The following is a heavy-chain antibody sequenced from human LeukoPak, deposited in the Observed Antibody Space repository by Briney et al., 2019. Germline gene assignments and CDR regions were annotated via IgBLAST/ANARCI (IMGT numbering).Heavy chain of an antibody. J-gene: IGHJ4*02. Sequence: GGSLRLSCVGSGFSFSTYDMGWVRQTPGKGLEWVSAISTTGGYTEDADSVKGRFTISRDNSQNTLFLQMHSLRAEDTTVYYCAKKPATIKFPFDIWGQGTLVTVSS. D-gene: IGHD5-24*01. CDR2: ISTTGGYT. CDR3: AKKPATIKFPFDI. V-gene: IGHV3-23*01. CDR1: GFSFSTYD.